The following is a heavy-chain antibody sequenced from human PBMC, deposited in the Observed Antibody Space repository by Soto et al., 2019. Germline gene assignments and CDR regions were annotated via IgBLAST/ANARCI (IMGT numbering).Heavy chain of an antibody. V-gene: IGHV4-59*01. CDR1: GGSISSYY. Sequence: PSETLSLTCTVSGGSISSYYWSWIRQPPGKGLEWIGYIYYSGSTNYNPSLKSRVTISVDTSKNQFSLKLSSVTAADTAVYYCARSTAPYCTNGVCYKYYYYYGMDVWGQGTTVTVSS. CDR3: ARSTAPYCTNGVCYKYYYYYGMDV. J-gene: IGHJ6*02. D-gene: IGHD2-8*01. CDR2: IYYSGST.